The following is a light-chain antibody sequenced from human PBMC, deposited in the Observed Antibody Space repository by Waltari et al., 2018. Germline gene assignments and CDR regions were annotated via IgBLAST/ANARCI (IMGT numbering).Light chain of an antibody. Sequence: QSALTQPPSASGSPGQSVTISCTGTISDVGGYDYVSWYQQHPGKAPKVMIYEVNTLPSCVPDRFSVSKSGSTASLTVSGLQADDEAAYYCSSYAGSNTVVFGGGTKLTVL. V-gene: IGLV2-8*01. J-gene: IGLJ2*01. CDR3: SSYAGSNTVV. CDR2: EVN. CDR1: ISDVGGYDY.